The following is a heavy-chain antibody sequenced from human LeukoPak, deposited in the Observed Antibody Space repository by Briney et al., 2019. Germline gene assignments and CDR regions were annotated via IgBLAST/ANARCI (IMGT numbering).Heavy chain of an antibody. CDR1: GITFSRYC. J-gene: IGHJ3*02. Sequence: GGSLRLSCADSGITFSRYCMTWVRQAPGKGLEWVANIKQDGSEKYYVDSVKGRFTISRDNAKNSLYLQMNSLRAEDTAVYYCARVAAAAFYDAFDIWGQGTMVTVSS. V-gene: IGHV3-7*01. CDR2: IKQDGSEK. D-gene: IGHD6-13*01. CDR3: ARVAAAAFYDAFDI.